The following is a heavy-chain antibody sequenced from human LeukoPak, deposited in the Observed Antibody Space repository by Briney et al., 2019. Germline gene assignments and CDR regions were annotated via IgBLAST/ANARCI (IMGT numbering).Heavy chain of an antibody. Sequence: SETLSLTCTVSGGSISSYYWNWIRQPAGKGLEWIGRIYTSGSTNYNPSLKSRVTMSIDTSKNQFSLKLSSVTAADTAVYYCARETEYSSSSSAFDIWGQGTMVTVSS. CDR3: ARETEYSSSSSAFDI. D-gene: IGHD6-6*01. J-gene: IGHJ3*02. V-gene: IGHV4-4*07. CDR1: GGSISSYY. CDR2: IYTSGST.